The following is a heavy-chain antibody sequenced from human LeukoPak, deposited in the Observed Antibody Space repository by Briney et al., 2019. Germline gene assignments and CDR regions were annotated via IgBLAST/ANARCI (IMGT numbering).Heavy chain of an antibody. Sequence: PGGSLSLSCAASGFTFSSYGMHWVRQAPGKGLERVAVISYDGSNKYYADSVKGGFTISRDNSKNTLYLQMNSLRAEDTAVYYCAIWGPYGSGWYFSYFDYWGQGTLVTVSS. CDR1: GFTFSSYG. CDR3: AIWGPYGSGWYFSYFDY. V-gene: IGHV3-30*03. D-gene: IGHD6-19*01. CDR2: ISYDGSNK. J-gene: IGHJ4*02.